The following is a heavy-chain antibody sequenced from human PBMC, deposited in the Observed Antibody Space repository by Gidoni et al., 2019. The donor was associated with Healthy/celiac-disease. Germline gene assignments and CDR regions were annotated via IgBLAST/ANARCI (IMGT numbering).Heavy chain of an antibody. CDR3: ARDHAEGSSGYYLDYFDY. CDR2: ISYDGSNK. D-gene: IGHD3-22*01. Sequence: QVQLVESGGGVVQPGRSLRLSCAASGFTFSSSAMHWVRQAPGKGLEWVAVISYDGSNKYYADSVKGRFTISRDNSKNTLYLQMNSLRAEDTAVYYCARDHAEGSSGYYLDYFDYWGQGTLVTVSS. CDR1: GFTFSSSA. J-gene: IGHJ4*02. V-gene: IGHV3-30-3*01.